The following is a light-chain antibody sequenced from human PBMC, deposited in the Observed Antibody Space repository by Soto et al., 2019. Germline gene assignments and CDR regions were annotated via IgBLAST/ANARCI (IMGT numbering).Light chain of an antibody. CDR3: QQAQNFPLT. Sequence: DIQMTQSPSSVSASVGDRVTITCRASQDISRWLAWFQQKPGKAPKVLMYDASSLRSGVSSRFSGSGSGTDFTLTISNLQPDDFATYYCQQAQNFPLTFGGGTKVEIK. V-gene: IGKV1-12*01. CDR2: DAS. CDR1: QDISRW. J-gene: IGKJ4*01.